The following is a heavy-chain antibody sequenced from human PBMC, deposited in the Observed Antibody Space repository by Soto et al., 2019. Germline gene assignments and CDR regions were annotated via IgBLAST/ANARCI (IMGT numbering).Heavy chain of an antibody. Sequence: ASVKVSCQASGYSFTDYHIHWVRQAPGQGLEWLGRINPKSGGTSTAQKFQGWVTMTTDTSISTASMELTRLTSDDTAIYYCARGDSTDCSNGVCSFFYNHDMDVWGQGTTVTVSS. CDR1: GYSFTDYH. J-gene: IGHJ6*02. CDR3: ARGDSTDCSNGVCSFFYNHDMDV. D-gene: IGHD2-8*01. CDR2: INPKSGGT. V-gene: IGHV1-2*04.